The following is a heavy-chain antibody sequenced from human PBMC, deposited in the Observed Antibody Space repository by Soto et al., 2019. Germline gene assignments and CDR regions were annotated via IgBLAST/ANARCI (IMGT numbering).Heavy chain of an antibody. CDR2: INYSGST. Sequence: SETLSLTCTVSGGSISTYYWSWIRQSPGKGLEWIGDINYSGSTKYNPSLESRVTISVDTSKNQFSLRLRSVTAADTALYYCARGEWMIRGADYYYYMEVRGKGTTVTVSS. J-gene: IGHJ6*03. CDR3: ARGEWMIRGADYYYYMEV. V-gene: IGHV4-59*12. CDR1: GGSISTYY. D-gene: IGHD3-10*01.